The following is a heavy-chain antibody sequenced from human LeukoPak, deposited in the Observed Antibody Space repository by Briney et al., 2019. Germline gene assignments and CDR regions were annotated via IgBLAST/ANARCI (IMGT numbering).Heavy chain of an antibody. Sequence: AETLYLTCAVYGGSFSGYYWSWIRQPPGKGLEWIGEINHSGSTNYNPSLKSRVTISVDTSKNQFSLKLSSVTAADTAVYYCASDRGSGSWYGRDYWGQGTLVTVSS. D-gene: IGHD6-13*01. CDR3: ASDRGSGSWYGRDY. V-gene: IGHV4-34*01. J-gene: IGHJ4*02. CDR1: GGSFSGYY. CDR2: INHSGST.